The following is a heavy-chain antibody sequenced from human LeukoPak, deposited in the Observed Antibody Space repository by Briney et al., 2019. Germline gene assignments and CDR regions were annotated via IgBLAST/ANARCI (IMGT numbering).Heavy chain of an antibody. CDR1: GGSISSYY. CDR3: ARSSRAPLFDY. J-gene: IGHJ4*02. Sequence: SETLSLTCTVSGGSISSYYWSWIRQPPGKGLEWIGYIYYSGSTNYNPSLKSRVTISVDTSKNQFSLKLSSVTAADTAVYYCARSSRAPLFDYWGQGTLVTVSS. D-gene: IGHD3-10*01. CDR2: IYYSGST. V-gene: IGHV4-59*01.